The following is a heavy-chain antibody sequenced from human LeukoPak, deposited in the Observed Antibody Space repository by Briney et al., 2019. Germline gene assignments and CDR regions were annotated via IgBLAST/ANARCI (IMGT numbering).Heavy chain of an antibody. D-gene: IGHD3-16*01. J-gene: IGHJ6*03. CDR2: IIPIFGTA. CDR1: GGTFSSYA. CDR3: ASVWGYYYYMDV. V-gene: IGHV1-69*13. Sequence: SVKVSCKASGGTFSSYAISWVRQAPGQGLEWMGGIIPIFGTANYAQKFQGRVTITADESTSTAYMELSSLRSEDTAVYYCASVWGYYYYMDVWGKGTTVTVSS.